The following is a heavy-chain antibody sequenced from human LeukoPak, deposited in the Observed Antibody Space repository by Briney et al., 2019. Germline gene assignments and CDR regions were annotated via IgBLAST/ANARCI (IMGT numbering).Heavy chain of an antibody. D-gene: IGHD3-3*01. Sequence: ASVKVSCKASGYTFTSYGISWVRQAPGQGLEWMGWISAYNGNTNYAQKLQGRVTMTTDTSTGTAYMELRSLRSDDTAVYYCARDRLTIFGVVIGWFDPWGQGTLVTVSS. CDR3: ARDRLTIFGVVIGWFDP. CDR1: GYTFTSYG. CDR2: ISAYNGNT. V-gene: IGHV1-18*01. J-gene: IGHJ5*02.